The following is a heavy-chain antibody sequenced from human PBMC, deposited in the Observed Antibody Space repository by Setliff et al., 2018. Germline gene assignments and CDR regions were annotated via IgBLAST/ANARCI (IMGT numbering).Heavy chain of an antibody. CDR1: GYSINSGYY. CDR3: ARRDDYYGMDV. J-gene: IGHJ6*02. V-gene: IGHV4-38-2*01. Sequence: SETLSLTCAVSGYSINSGYYWGWIRQPPGKGLEWIGSIYHSGSTYYNPSLKSRVTISVDTSKNQFSLKLSSVTAADTAVYYCARRDDYYGMDVWGQGTTVTVSS. CDR2: IYHSGST.